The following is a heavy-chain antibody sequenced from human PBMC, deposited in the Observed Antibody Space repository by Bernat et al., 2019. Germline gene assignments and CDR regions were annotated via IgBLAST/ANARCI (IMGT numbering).Heavy chain of an antibody. CDR1: GFTFTSSA. Sequence: QMQLVQSGPEVKKPGTSVKVSCKASGFTFTSSAMQWVRQARGQRLEWIGWIVVGSGNTNYAQKVQGRVTMTTDTSTSTAYMELRSLRSDDTAVYYCARDDGATLRDQIDYWGQGTLVTVSS. D-gene: IGHD5-12*01. CDR3: ARDDGATLRDQIDY. V-gene: IGHV1-58*02. J-gene: IGHJ4*02. CDR2: IVVGSGNT.